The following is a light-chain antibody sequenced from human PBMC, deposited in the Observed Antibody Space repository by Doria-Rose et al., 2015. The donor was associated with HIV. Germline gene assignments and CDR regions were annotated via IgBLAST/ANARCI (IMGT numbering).Light chain of an antibody. J-gene: IGKJ4*01. CDR2: DAS. Sequence: IRFTQSPSSLSTTVGGRVTISCQASQDITNCLNWYQQKPGKAPKLLIYDASTLETGVPSRFSGSGSVTDFNFTVSSLQPEDIATYYCQQDENLPLTGGGGTEIES. V-gene: IGKV1-33*01. CDR3: QQDENLPLT. CDR1: QDITNC.